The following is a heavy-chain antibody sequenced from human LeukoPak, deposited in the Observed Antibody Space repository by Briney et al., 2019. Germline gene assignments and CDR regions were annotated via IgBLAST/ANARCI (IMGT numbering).Heavy chain of an antibody. CDR2: TSGSGGST. J-gene: IGHJ4*02. D-gene: IGHD2-21*02. V-gene: IGHV3-23*01. CDR3: AKESNCGGDCYYFDY. Sequence: GGSLRLSCAASGFTFSSYAMSWVRQAPGKGLEWVSATSGSGGSTYYADSVKGRFTISRDNSKNALYLQMNSLRAEDTAVYYCAKESNCGGDCYYFDYWGQGTLVTVSS. CDR1: GFTFSSYA.